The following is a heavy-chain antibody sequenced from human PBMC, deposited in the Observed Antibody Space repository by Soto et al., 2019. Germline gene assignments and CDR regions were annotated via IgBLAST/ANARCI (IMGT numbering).Heavy chain of an antibody. CDR3: ARQPYSYGSSGFDY. CDR1: GGSFSGYY. J-gene: IGHJ4*02. D-gene: IGHD5-18*01. CDR2: INHSGST. Sequence: TLSLTCAVYGGSFSGYYWSWIRQPPGKGLEWIGEINHSGSTNYNPSLKSRVTISVDTSKNQFSLKLSSVTAADTAVYYCARQPYSYGSSGFDYWGQGTLVTVSS. V-gene: IGHV4-34*01.